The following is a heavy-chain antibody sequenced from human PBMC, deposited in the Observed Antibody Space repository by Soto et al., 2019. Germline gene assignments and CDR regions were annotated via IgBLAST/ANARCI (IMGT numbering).Heavy chain of an antibody. CDR1: GGSISSGGYY. CDR3: ERDCYYGSGSYYANGGAFDI. V-gene: IGHV4-31*03. Sequence: QVQLQESGPGLVKPSQTLSLTCTVSGGSISSGGYYWSWIRQHPGKGLEWIGYIYYSGSTYYNPSLKSRVTISVDTSKNQFSLKLRSVTAADTAVYYCERDCYYGSGSYYANGGAFDIWGQGTMVTVSS. CDR2: IYYSGST. D-gene: IGHD3-10*01. J-gene: IGHJ3*02.